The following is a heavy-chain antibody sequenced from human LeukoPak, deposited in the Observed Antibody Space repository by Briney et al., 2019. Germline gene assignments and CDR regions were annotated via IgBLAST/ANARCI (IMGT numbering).Heavy chain of an antibody. CDR2: ISGSGGST. J-gene: IGHJ4*02. CDR3: AKDEKWLRLTGITDY. V-gene: IGHV3-23*01. Sequence: GGSLRLSCAASGFTFSSYAMSWVRQAPGKGLEWVSAISGSGGSTYYADSVKSRFTISRDNSKNTLYLQMNSLRAEDTAVYYCAKDEKWLRLTGITDYWDQGTLVTVSS. CDR1: GFTFSSYA. D-gene: IGHD5-12*01.